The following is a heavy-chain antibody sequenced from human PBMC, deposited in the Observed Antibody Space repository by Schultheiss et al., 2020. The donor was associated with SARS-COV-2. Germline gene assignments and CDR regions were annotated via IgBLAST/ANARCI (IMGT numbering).Heavy chain of an antibody. V-gene: IGHV6-1*01. Sequence: SQTLSLTCAISGDSVSTNSAAWNWIRQSPSRGLQWLGRTYYRSKWYNDYAVSVKSRITINPDTSKNQFSLKLSSVTAADTAVYYCASQDSGYDRDAFDIWGQGTMVTVSS. J-gene: IGHJ3*02. CDR2: TYYRSKWYN. CDR1: GDSVSTNSAA. D-gene: IGHD5-12*01. CDR3: ASQDSGYDRDAFDI.